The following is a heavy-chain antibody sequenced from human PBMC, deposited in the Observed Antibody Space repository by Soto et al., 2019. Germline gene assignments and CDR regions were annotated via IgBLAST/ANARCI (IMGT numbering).Heavy chain of an antibody. CDR2: IGIGSSTK. D-gene: IGHD3-22*01. CDR3: ARDQLYYNDISGRPLNAFDV. V-gene: IGHV3-48*01. CDR1: GFTFRNYG. J-gene: IGHJ3*01. Sequence: EVDLVESGGGLVQSGGSLRLSCAASGFTFRNYGMNWVRQAPGKGLEWVSYIGIGSSTKYYADSVKGRFTISRDNAKNSLYLKMTSLRAEDTAVYYCARDQLYYNDISGRPLNAFDVWGQGTMVTVSS.